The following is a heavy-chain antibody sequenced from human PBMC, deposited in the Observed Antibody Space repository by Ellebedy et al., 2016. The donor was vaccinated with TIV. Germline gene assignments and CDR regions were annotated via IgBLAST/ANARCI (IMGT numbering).Heavy chain of an antibody. CDR1: GFTFSSYS. D-gene: IGHD4-23*01. J-gene: IGHJ6*02. Sequence: GGSLRLXXAASGFTFSSYSMNWVRQAPGKGLEWVSSISSSSSYIYYADSVKGRFTISRDNAKNSLYLQMNSLRAEDTAVYYCAKEGATVGENYGMDVWGQGTTVTVSS. CDR2: ISSSSSYI. CDR3: AKEGATVGENYGMDV. V-gene: IGHV3-21*01.